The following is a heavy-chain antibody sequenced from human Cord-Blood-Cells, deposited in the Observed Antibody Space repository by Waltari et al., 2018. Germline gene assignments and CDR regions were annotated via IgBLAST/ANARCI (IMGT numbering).Heavy chain of an antibody. J-gene: IGHJ4*02. D-gene: IGHD3-22*01. Sequence: QVQLVQSGAEVKKPGSSVKVSCKASGGTFSSYAISWVRQAPGQGLEWMGGIITILGIANYAQKVQGRVTITAEKPTSTAYMELSSLRSDDTAVYYCATNPLQYYYDSSGYYFDYWGQGTLVTVSS. CDR2: IITILGIA. V-gene: IGHV1-69*10. CDR1: GGTFSSYA. CDR3: ATNPLQYYYDSSGYYFDY.